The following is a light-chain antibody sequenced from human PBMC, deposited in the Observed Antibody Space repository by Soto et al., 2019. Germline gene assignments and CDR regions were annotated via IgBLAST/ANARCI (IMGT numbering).Light chain of an antibody. CDR2: DAS. J-gene: IGKJ4*02. CDR3: QQYNSYFLA. CDR1: QSISSW. V-gene: IGKV1-5*01. Sequence: EIKVDNNPSKLCASVGDRGTITWRASQSISSWLAWYQQKPGKAPKLLIYDASSLESVVPSRFSGSGAWAEVILTISSLQPDDLVTYYSQQYNSYFLAFAGGTKVDIK.